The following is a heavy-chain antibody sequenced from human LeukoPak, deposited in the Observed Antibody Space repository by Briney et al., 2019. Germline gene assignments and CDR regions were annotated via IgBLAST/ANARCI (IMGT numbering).Heavy chain of an antibody. CDR3: ARETSGYSGYDYHLFYYGMDV. Sequence: ASVKVSCTASGYTFTGYYMHWVRQAPGQGLEWMGWINPNSGGTNYAQKFQGRVTMTRDTSISTAYMELSRLRSDDTAVYYCARETSGYSGYDYHLFYYGMDVWGQGTTVTVSS. CDR2: INPNSGGT. V-gene: IGHV1-2*02. D-gene: IGHD5-12*01. J-gene: IGHJ6*02. CDR1: GYTFTGYY.